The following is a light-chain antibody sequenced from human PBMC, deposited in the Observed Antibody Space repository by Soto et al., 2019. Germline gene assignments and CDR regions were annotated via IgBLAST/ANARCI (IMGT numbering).Light chain of an antibody. Sequence: QSGLTQPASVSDSPGQSITISCTGTSSDVGGSNFVSWYQQHPGKPPKLIIYDVANRPSGVSNRFSGSKSGSTASLIISRLQTEDEADYYCVSYTSSTTYVFGTGTKVTV. J-gene: IGLJ1*01. CDR2: DVA. CDR1: SSDVGGSNF. CDR3: VSYTSSTTYV. V-gene: IGLV2-14*03.